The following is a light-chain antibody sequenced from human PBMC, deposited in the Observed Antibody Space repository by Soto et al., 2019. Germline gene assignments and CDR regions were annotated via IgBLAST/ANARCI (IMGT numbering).Light chain of an antibody. CDR1: SNDIGAFNY. CDR3: MSFTRSGTLV. V-gene: IGLV2-14*01. J-gene: IGLJ2*01. Sequence: QSTLTQSASVSGSPGQSITISCTGTSNDIGAFNYVSWYRKEPGKPPKLIIYEVINRPSGVSDRFSGSKSGNTASLTISGLQAEDEADFYCMSFTRSGTLVFGGGTKVTVL. CDR2: EVI.